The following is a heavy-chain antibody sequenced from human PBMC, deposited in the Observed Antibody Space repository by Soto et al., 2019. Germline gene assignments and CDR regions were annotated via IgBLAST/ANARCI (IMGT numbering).Heavy chain of an antibody. CDR3: VLSLSGTSDV. CDR2: IIPISGTP. CDR1: GGTFNNYA. J-gene: IGHJ6*02. Sequence: VQLVQYGAEVKKPGSSVKVSCTASGGTFNNYAISWLRQAPGQGLQWMGGIIPISGTPNYAQNFRERLTIAADDSASTVYMELNSLRSEDSAVYFWVLSLSGTSDVCGQGTTVTVSS. V-gene: IGHV1-69*01. D-gene: IGHD2-2*01.